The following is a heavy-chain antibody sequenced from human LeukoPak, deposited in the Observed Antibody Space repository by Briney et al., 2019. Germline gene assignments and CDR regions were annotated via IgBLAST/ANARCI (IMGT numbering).Heavy chain of an antibody. J-gene: IGHJ5*02. CDR3: ARGYKGTFDP. Sequence: GASVKVSCKVSGYTFTSYGITWVRQAPGQGLEWMGWISPYNNNSDHALKLQGRVTMTTDTSTSTVYMELRSLRSDDTAVYYCARGYKGTFDPWGQGTLVAVSS. CDR2: ISPYNNNS. D-gene: IGHD3-10*01. V-gene: IGHV1-18*01. CDR1: GYTFTSYG.